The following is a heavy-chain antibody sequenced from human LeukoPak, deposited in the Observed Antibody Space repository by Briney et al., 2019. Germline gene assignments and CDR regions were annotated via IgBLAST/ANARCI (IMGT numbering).Heavy chain of an antibody. J-gene: IGHJ4*02. Sequence: GGSLRLSCAASGFTVCSSYMSWVRQAPGKGLEWVSLIYSGGTTYYADSVKGRFTISRDDSKNTLYLQMNSLRAEDTAVYYCARRGDGGRSFDFWGQGTLVTVSS. D-gene: IGHD4-23*01. CDR3: ARRGDGGRSFDF. CDR2: IYSGGTT. V-gene: IGHV3-53*01. CDR1: GFTVCSSY.